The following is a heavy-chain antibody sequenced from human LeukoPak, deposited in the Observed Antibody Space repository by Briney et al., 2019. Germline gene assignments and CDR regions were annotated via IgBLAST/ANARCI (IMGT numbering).Heavy chain of an antibody. J-gene: IGHJ4*02. Sequence: GGSLRLSCAAAGFTFSSYAMSWVRQAPGKGLEWGSAISGSGGSTYYADSGKGRFTISRDNSKHTLYLKMNSLRAEDTAVYYCAKSSGWYGNFDYWGQGTLVTVSS. CDR3: AKSSGWYGNFDY. CDR1: GFTFSSYA. V-gene: IGHV3-23*01. D-gene: IGHD6-19*01. CDR2: ISGSGGST.